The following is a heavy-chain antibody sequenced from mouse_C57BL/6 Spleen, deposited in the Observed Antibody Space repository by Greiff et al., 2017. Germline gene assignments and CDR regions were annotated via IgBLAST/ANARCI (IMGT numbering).Heavy chain of an antibody. J-gene: IGHJ3*01. D-gene: IGHD2-4*01. CDR3: ASEGSYDYDEAWFAY. CDR1: GYTFTSYW. Sequence: QVQLQQPGAELVKPGASVKLSCKASGYTFTSYWMHWVKQRPGQGLEWIGMIHPNSGSTNYNEKFKSKATLTVDKYSSTAYMQLSSLTSEYSAVYYCASEGSYDYDEAWFAYWGQGTLVTVSA. CDR2: IHPNSGST. V-gene: IGHV1-64*01.